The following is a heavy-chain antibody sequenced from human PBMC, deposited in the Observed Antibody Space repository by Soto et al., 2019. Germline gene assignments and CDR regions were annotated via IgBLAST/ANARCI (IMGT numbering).Heavy chain of an antibody. V-gene: IGHV3-11*05. CDR2: IGRSSSYT. CDR1: GFTFSDYY. D-gene: IGHD3-9*01. CDR3: ARDADILTGSDAFDI. J-gene: IGHJ3*02. Sequence: PGGSLRLSCAASGFTFSDYYMSWIRQAPGKGLEWVSYIGRSSSYTNYADSVKGRFTISRDNAKNSLYLQMNSLRAEDTAVYYCARDADILTGSDAFDIWGQGTMVTV.